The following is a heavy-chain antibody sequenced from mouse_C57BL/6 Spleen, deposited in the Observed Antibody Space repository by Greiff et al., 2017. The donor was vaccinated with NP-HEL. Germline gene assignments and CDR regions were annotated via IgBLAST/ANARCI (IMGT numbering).Heavy chain of an antibody. CDR2: IHPNSGST. J-gene: IGHJ2*01. CDR3: ARNEVTTTVYFDY. V-gene: IGHV1-64*01. CDR1: GYTFTSYW. D-gene: IGHD2-2*01. Sequence: QVQLKQPGAELVKPGASVKLSCKASGYTFTSYWMHWVKQRPGQGLEWIGMIHPNSGSTNYNEKFKSKATLTVDKSSSTAYMQLSSLTSEDSAVYYCARNEVTTTVYFDYWGQGTTLTVSS.